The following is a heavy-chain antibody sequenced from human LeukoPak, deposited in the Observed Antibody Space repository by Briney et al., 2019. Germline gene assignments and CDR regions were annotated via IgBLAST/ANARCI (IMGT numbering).Heavy chain of an antibody. CDR2: INPSGGST. CDR3: ARDYDFWSGYYTFDY. V-gene: IGHV1-46*01. J-gene: IGHJ4*02. D-gene: IGHD3-3*01. CDR1: GYTFTSYY. Sequence: ASVKVSCKASGYTFTSYYVHWVRQAPGQGLEWMGIINPSGGSTSYAQKFQGRVTMTRDTSTSTVYMELSSLRSEDTAVYYCARDYDFWSGYYTFDYWGQGTLVTVSS.